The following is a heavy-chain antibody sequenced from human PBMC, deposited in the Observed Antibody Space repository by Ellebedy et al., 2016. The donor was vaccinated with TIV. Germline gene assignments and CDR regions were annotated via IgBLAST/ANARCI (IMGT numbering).Heavy chain of an antibody. CDR1: GFTFSEYT. D-gene: IGHD3-16*01. J-gene: IGHJ4*02. V-gene: IGHV3-21*05. Sequence: GESLKISXAASGFTFSEYTMNWVRQAPGKGPEWISFISRDGTYMNYADSVRGRITISRDNAKKTLYLQMNSLRAEDTAVYYCATFFTSYASDSWGQGTLVTVSS. CDR3: ATFFTSYASDS. CDR2: ISRDGTYM.